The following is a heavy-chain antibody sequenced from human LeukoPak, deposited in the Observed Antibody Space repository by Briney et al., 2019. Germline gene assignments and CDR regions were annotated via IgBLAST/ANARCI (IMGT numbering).Heavy chain of an antibody. D-gene: IGHD1-1*01. V-gene: IGHV1-18*01. Sequence: GASVKVSCKASGYTFSIYGFSWVRQAPGQGLEWMGWINAYNGNANYAQSLQGRVTMTTDTSTSTAYMELRSLRSDDTAVYYCARGQGTTLNFDYWGQGTLVTVSS. CDR3: ARGQGTTLNFDY. J-gene: IGHJ4*02. CDR2: INAYNGNA. CDR1: GYTFSIYG.